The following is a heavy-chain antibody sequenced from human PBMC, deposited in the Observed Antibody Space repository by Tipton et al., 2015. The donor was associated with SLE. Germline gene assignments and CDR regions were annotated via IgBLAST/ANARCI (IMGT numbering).Heavy chain of an antibody. V-gene: IGHV4-39*07. CDR2: INHSGST. CDR1: GDSISSSPSF. CDR3: ARRDSSSWSPIDF. D-gene: IGHD6-13*01. Sequence: GLVKPSETLSLTCTVSGDSISSSPSFWGWIRQPPGKGLEWIGEINHSGSTNYNPSLKSRLTISVDTSKNQFSLKLSSVTAADTAVYYCARRDSSSWSPIDFWGQGTLVTVSS. J-gene: IGHJ4*02.